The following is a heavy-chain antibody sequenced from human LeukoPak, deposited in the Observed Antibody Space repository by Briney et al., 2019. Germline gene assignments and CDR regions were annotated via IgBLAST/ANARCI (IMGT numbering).Heavy chain of an antibody. V-gene: IGHV4-39*07. D-gene: IGHD3-16*01. Sequence: SETLSLTCTVSGGSISSRGYYWGWIRQPPGKGLEWIGSMYYSGSTNYNPSLKSRVTISMDKSKNHFSLELTSVTAADTAVYYCAREFGGSHGFDPWGQGTLVTVSS. CDR3: AREFGGSHGFDP. CDR1: GGSISSRGYY. CDR2: MYYSGST. J-gene: IGHJ5*02.